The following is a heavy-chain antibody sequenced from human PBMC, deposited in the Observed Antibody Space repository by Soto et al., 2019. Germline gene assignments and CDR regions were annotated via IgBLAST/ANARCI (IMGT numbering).Heavy chain of an antibody. D-gene: IGHD3-3*01. Sequence: GSLRLSCAASGFTFSSYSMNWVRQAPGKGLEWVSSISSSSSYIYYADSVKGRFTISRDNAKNSLYLQMNSLRAEDTAVYYCARSTFLITIFGVVTLNWFDPWGQGTLVTVSS. CDR2: ISSSSSYI. V-gene: IGHV3-21*01. J-gene: IGHJ5*02. CDR1: GFTFSSYS. CDR3: ARSTFLITIFGVVTLNWFDP.